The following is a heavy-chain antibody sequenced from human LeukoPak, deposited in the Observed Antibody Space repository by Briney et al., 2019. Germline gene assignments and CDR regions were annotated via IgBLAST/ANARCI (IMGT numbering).Heavy chain of an antibody. V-gene: IGHV3-33*01. D-gene: IGHD2-15*01. CDR2: IWYDGSNK. CDR1: GFTFSSYA. J-gene: IGHJ3*02. Sequence: GGSLRLSCAASGFTFSSYAMHWVRQAPGKGLEWVAAIWYDGSNKYYPDSVKGRFTISRDNSKNTLYLQMNSLRADDTAVYYCAREGYCGGGRCYRGNFDIWGQGTMVTVSS. CDR3: AREGYCGGGRCYRGNFDI.